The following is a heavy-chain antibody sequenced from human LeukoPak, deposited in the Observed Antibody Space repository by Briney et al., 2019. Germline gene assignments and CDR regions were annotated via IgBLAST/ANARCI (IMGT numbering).Heavy chain of an antibody. CDR2: ISSSSSYI. CDR3: AKPSTGYSSSWYGYFQH. J-gene: IGHJ1*01. Sequence: GGSLRLSCAASGFTISSYSMNWVRQAPGKGLDWVSSISSSSSYIYYADSVKGRFTISRDNGRNSLFLQVNGLRADDTAVYYCAKPSTGYSSSWYGYFQHWGQGTLVTVSS. CDR1: GFTISSYS. D-gene: IGHD6-13*01. V-gene: IGHV3-21*04.